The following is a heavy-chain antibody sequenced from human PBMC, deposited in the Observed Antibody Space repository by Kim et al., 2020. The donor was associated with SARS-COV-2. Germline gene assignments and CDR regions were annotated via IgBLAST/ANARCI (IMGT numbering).Heavy chain of an antibody. D-gene: IGHD1-26*01. J-gene: IGHJ2*01. V-gene: IGHV4-59*01. CDR3: ARVPVGATFWYFDL. Sequence: NPTHKGRVTISGATSKNQFSMKLSSVTAADTAVYYCARVPVGATFWYFDLWGRGTLVTVSS.